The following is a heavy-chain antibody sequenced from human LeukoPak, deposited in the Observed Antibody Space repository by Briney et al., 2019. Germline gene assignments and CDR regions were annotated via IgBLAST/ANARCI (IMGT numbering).Heavy chain of an antibody. J-gene: IGHJ4*02. D-gene: IGHD1-26*01. Sequence: GGSLRLTCAASGFTFSSYAMSWVRQAPGKGLESASGIGGSGDSTYYADSVKGRFTISRDNSKNTLYLQINSLRVEDTAVYYCAKDYSGSYRGGAVRYFLDYWGQGTLVSVSS. V-gene: IGHV3-23*01. CDR3: AKDYSGSYRGGAVRYFLDY. CDR2: IGGSGDST. CDR1: GFTFSSYA.